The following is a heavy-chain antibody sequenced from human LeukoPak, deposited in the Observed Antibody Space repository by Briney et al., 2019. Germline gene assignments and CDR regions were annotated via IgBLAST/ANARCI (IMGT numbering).Heavy chain of an antibody. CDR3: ARGVCSSTSCEPFDY. J-gene: IGHJ4*02. Sequence: GSLRLSCAASGFTFSDYYMSWIRQPPGKGLEWIGEINHSGSTNYNPSLKSRVTISVDTSKNQFSLKLSSVTAADTAAYYCARGVCSSTSCEPFDYWGQGTLVTVSS. CDR1: GFTFSDYY. D-gene: IGHD2-2*01. V-gene: IGHV4-34*01. CDR2: INHSGST.